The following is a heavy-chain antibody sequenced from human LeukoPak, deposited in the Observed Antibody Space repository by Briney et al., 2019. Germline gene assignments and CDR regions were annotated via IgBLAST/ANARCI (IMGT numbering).Heavy chain of an antibody. J-gene: IGHJ4*02. CDR3: ARDVGGEMATMNDY. CDR1: GGTFSSYA. CDR2: IIPILGIA. Sequence: GSSVKVSCKASGGTFSSYAISWVRQAPGQGLEWMGRIIPILGIANYAQKFQGRVTITADKSTSTAYMELSSLRSEDTAVYYCARDVGGEMATMNDYWGQGTLVTVSS. D-gene: IGHD5-24*01. V-gene: IGHV1-69*04.